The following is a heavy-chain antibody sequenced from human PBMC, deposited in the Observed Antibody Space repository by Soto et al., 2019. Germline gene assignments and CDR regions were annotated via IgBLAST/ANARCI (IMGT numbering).Heavy chain of an antibody. J-gene: IGHJ4*02. CDR3: AGSVTRTDFDY. CDR1: GGSISSYY. Sequence: SETLSLTCTVSGGSISSYYWSWIRQPPGKGLEWIGYIYYSGSTNYNPSLKSRVTISVDTSKNQFSLKLSSVTAADTAVYYCAGSVTRTDFDYWGQGTLVTVSS. D-gene: IGHD4-17*01. CDR2: IYYSGST. V-gene: IGHV4-59*01.